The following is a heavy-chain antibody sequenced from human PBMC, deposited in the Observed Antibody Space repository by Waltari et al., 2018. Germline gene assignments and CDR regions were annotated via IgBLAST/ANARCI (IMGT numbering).Heavy chain of an antibody. J-gene: IGHJ4*02. Sequence: QVQLVESGGGVVQPGRSLRLSCSASGFTFSSYAKPWVRQAPGKGLEWVAVISYDGSNKYYADSVKGRFTISRDNSKNTLYLQMNSLRAEDTAVYYCARASPYSSSSYFDYWGQGTLVTVSS. CDR1: GFTFSSYA. CDR2: ISYDGSNK. D-gene: IGHD6-6*01. CDR3: ARASPYSSSSYFDY. V-gene: IGHV3-30-3*01.